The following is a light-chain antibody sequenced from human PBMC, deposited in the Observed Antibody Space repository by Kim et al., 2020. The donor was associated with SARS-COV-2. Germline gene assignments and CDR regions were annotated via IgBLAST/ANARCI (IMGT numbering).Light chain of an antibody. Sequence: ELTQPPSASGTPGQSVTISCSGSSSNIGSTYVYWYQQLPGTAPKLLIYKNYQRPSGVPDRFSGSKSGTSASLAISGLRSEDEADYYCAAWDDSLSGVVFGGGTKLTVL. V-gene: IGLV1-47*01. CDR3: AAWDDSLSGVV. J-gene: IGLJ3*02. CDR1: SSNIGSTY. CDR2: KNY.